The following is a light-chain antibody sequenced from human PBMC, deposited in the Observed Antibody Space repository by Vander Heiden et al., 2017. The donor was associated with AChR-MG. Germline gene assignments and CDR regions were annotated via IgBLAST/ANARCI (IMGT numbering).Light chain of an antibody. Sequence: QSALTQPRSVSGSPGQSVTIPCTGTTSDVGGYDYVSWYRHHPGKAPKLMIYDVDKRPSGVPDRFSGSVSGNTASLTISGLRAEDEADYYCCSYAGIFTWVFGGGTKLTVL. CDR2: DVD. V-gene: IGLV2-11*01. CDR3: CSYAGIFTWV. CDR1: TSDVGGYDY. J-gene: IGLJ3*02.